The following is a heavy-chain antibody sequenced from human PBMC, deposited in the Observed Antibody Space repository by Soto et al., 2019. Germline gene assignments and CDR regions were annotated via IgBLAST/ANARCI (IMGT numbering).Heavy chain of an antibody. CDR2: ISSTGRT. V-gene: IGHV4-39*02. Sequence: QLQLQESGPGLVKPSETLSLICTVSGDSISSSDSYWGWIRQSPGKGLEWIGTISSTGRTYYNPTRRGRVTVSVDTSKKHFSLTLSSVTAADTAVYYCARSRYFLGAGRNWFDPWGQGTLVTVSS. CDR1: GDSISSSDSY. CDR3: ARSRYFLGAGRNWFDP. J-gene: IGHJ5*02. D-gene: IGHD3-10*01.